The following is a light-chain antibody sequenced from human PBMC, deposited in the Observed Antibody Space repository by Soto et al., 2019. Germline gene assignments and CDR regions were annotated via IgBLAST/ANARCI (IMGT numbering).Light chain of an antibody. J-gene: IGKJ5*01. CDR3: QQRSN. CDR1: QGIGDT. Sequence: EVVMTQSPATLSVSPGEGVTLSCRASQGIGDTLAWYQHKPGQTPRLLIYDASNRATGIPARFSGSGSGTDFTLTISSLEPEDFAVYYCQQRSNFGQGTRLEIK. CDR2: DAS. V-gene: IGKV3D-11*01.